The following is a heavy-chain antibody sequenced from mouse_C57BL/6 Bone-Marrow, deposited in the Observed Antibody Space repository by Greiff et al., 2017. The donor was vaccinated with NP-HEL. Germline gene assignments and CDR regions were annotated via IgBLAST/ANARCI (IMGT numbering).Heavy chain of an antibody. CDR2: ILPFIFLP. CDR1: CYPFTGYW. V-gene: IGHV1-9*01. CDR3: AREGLLAGFAY. J-gene: IGHJ3*01. D-gene: IGHD1-1*01. Sequence: VQLQQSGAELMKPVASVTLSCTATCYPFTGYWLACVQPSPGHVLEWIGAILPFIFLPTYNEKFKGKATFTANTSSNTAYMQLSSLTTEDSAIYYCAREGLLAGFAYWGQGTLVTVSA.